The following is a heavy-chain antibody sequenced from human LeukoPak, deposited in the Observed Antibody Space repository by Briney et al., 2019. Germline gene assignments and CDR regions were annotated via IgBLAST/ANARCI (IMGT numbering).Heavy chain of an antibody. D-gene: IGHD6-13*01. V-gene: IGHV3-21*01. CDR3: ARVGSSSWYWFDP. J-gene: IGHJ5*02. CDR1: GFNFNNYG. CDR2: ISSSSSYI. Sequence: GGSLRLSCAASGFNFNNYGMHWVRQAPGKGLEWVSSISSSSSYIYYADSVKGRFTISRDNAKNSLYLQMNSLRAEDTAVYYCARVGSSSWYWFDPWGQGTLVTVSS.